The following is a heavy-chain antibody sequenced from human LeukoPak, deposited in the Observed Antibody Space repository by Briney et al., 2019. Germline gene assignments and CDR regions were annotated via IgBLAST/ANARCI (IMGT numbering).Heavy chain of an antibody. CDR2: ICTGGTT. Sequence: GGSLRLSCAASGFTVTGTHMSWVRQAPGKGLEWVSAICTGGTTYYSNSVEGRFTISRDGSKNILYLQMDSLRVEDTAVYYCARDQATSGGGLDSWGQGTLVTVSS. CDR3: ARDQATSGGGLDS. V-gene: IGHV3-53*01. J-gene: IGHJ4*02. D-gene: IGHD3-16*01. CDR1: GFTVTGTH.